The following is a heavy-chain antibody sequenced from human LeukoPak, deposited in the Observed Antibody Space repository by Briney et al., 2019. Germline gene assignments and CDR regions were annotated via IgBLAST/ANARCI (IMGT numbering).Heavy chain of an antibody. Sequence: GGSLRLSCAASEFTFSAYAMHWIRQAPGRGLEWVAFVRYGGNIKYYADSVRGRFTISRENSKNTLYLQMNSLRPEDTAVYYCTKDLGTEYNIFDFWGQGTLVTVSS. CDR3: TKDLGTEYNIFDF. CDR2: VRYGGNIK. CDR1: EFTFSAYA. V-gene: IGHV3-30*02. D-gene: IGHD3-9*01. J-gene: IGHJ4*02.